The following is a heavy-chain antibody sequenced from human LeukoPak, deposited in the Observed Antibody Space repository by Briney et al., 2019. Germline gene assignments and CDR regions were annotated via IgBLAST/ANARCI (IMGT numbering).Heavy chain of an antibody. CDR3: ARGAVMVRGLPFTYYYYGMDV. D-gene: IGHD3-10*01. CDR2: INPNSGGT. CDR1: GYTFTGYY. V-gene: IGHV1-2*02. J-gene: IGHJ6*02. Sequence: PQASVKVSCKASGYTFTGYYMHWVRQAPGQGLEWMGWINPNSGGTNYAQKFQGRVTMTRDTSISTAYMELSRLRSDDTAVYYCARGAVMVRGLPFTYYYYGMDVWGQGTTVTVSS.